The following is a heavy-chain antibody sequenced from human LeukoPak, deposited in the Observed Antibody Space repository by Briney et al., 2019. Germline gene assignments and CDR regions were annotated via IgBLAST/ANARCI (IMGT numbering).Heavy chain of an antibody. CDR2: ISATSSTI. CDR3: ARARPDYGDYVSGVGWAFDI. J-gene: IGHJ3*02. D-gene: IGHD4-17*01. CDR1: GFTFSSFS. Sequence: GGSLRLSCAASGFTFSSFSMSWVRQAPGKGLEWVSYISATSSTIYYADSVKGRFTISRDNAENSLYLQMNSLRDEDTAVYYCARARPDYGDYVSGVGWAFDIWGQGTMVTVSS. V-gene: IGHV3-48*02.